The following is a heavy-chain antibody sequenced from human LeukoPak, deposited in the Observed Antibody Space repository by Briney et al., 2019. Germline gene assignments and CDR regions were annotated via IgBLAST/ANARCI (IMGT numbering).Heavy chain of an antibody. V-gene: IGHV3-74*01. Sequence: GGSLRLSCAASGFTFSRYWMHWVRQAPGKGLVWVSRLNGDGSGTSYADSVQGRFTISRDNAKNTLYLQMNSLRAEDTAVYYCARGIGYGPLWGQGTLVTVSS. CDR2: LNGDGSGT. CDR3: ARGIGYGPL. CDR1: GFTFSRYW. J-gene: IGHJ4*02. D-gene: IGHD5-12*01.